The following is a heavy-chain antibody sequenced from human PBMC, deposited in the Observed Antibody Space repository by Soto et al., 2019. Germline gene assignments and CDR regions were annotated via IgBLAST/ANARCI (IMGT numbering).Heavy chain of an antibody. D-gene: IGHD3-9*01. J-gene: IGHJ4*02. CDR3: ARVAVGYDILTGYPPAYYFDY. CDR2: INPNSGGT. CDR1: GYTFTGYY. Sequence: AAVKVSCKASGYTFTGYYMHWVLQAPGQELGWVGWINPNSGGTNYAQKFQGWVTMTRDTSISTAYMELSRLRSDDTAVYYCARVAVGYDILTGYPPAYYFDYWGQGTLVTVSS. V-gene: IGHV1-2*04.